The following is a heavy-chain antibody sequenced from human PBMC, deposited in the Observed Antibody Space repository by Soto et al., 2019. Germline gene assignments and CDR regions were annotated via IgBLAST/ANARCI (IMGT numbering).Heavy chain of an antibody. CDR2: IYYSGST. J-gene: IGHJ5*02. Sequence: PSETLSLTCTVSGGSISSGGYYWSWIRQHPGKGLEWIGYIYYSGSTYYNPSLKSRVTISVDTSKNQFSLKLSSVTAADTAVYYCARGHNYHGSGSYFNWFDPWGQGTLVTVSS. V-gene: IGHV4-31*03. D-gene: IGHD3-10*01. CDR1: GGSISSGGYY. CDR3: ARGHNYHGSGSYFNWFDP.